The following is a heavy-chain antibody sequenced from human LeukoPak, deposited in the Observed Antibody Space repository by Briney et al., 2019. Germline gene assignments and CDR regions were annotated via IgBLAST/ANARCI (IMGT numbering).Heavy chain of an antibody. V-gene: IGHV1-69*13. D-gene: IGHD6-19*01. J-gene: IGHJ5*01. CDR3: ARDLYSSGWFGY. CDR1: GGTFSSYA. CDR2: IIPIFGTA. Sequence: ASVTVSCTASGGTFSSYAISWVRQAPGQGLEWMGGIIPIFGTANYAQKFQGRVTITADESTSTAYMELSSLRSEDTAVYYCARDLYSSGWFGYWGQGTLVTVSS.